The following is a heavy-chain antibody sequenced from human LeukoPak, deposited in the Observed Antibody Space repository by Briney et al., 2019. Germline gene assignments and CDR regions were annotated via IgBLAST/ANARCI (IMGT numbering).Heavy chain of an antibody. CDR3: ARESLGDYYDFWSVLPLGHYYGMDV. D-gene: IGHD3-3*01. V-gene: IGHV4-61*02. J-gene: IGHJ6*02. Sequence: SETLSLTCTLSGGPISSDSYYWSWIRPPAANGLLSTGRIYTHGSTHYPSTLNQRPTKPIHTTKNQFSLKLGSVTAADTAVYYCARESLGDYYDFWSVLPLGHYYGMDVWGQGTTVTVSS. CDR2: IYTHGST. CDR1: GGPISSDSYY.